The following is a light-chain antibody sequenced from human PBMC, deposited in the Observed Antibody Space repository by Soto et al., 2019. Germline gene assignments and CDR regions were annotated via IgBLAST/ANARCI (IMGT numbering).Light chain of an antibody. CDR1: QAISSW. Sequence: DIQMTQSPSSVSASVGDRVTITCRASQAISSWLAWYQQKPGKAPKLLIYAASSVQSGVPPTVSGNGSGTGFTLPISRLQPEDFATYYCRQADRFPLTVGGGTKVEIK. V-gene: IGKV1-12*01. J-gene: IGKJ4*01. CDR2: AAS. CDR3: RQADRFPLT.